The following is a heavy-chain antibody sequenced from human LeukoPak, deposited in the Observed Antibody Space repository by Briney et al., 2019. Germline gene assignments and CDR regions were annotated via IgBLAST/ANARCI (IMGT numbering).Heavy chain of an antibody. Sequence: ASVKVSCKASGFTFTSSAMQWVRQARGQRLEWIGWIVVGSGNTNYAQKFQGRVTMTRDMSTSTVYMELSSLRSEDTAVYYCAIGYCRGGSCDDEPGDAFDIWGQGTMVAVSS. CDR1: GFTFTSSA. D-gene: IGHD2-15*01. V-gene: IGHV1-58*02. CDR3: AIGYCRGGSCDDEPGDAFDI. CDR2: IVVGSGNT. J-gene: IGHJ3*02.